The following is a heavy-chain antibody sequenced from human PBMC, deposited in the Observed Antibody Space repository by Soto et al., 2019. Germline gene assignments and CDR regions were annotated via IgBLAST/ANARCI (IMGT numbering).Heavy chain of an antibody. J-gene: IGHJ4*02. Sequence: QVQLVQSGAEVKKPGASVKVSCKASGYTFTSYGISWVRQAPGQGLEWMGWISAYNGNTKYAQKLQGRVTMTTDTPTSTVYMELRSLRSDDTAVYYCARGADYDSSGYYDPRPPDYWGQGTLVTVSS. CDR3: ARGADYDSSGYYDPRPPDY. V-gene: IGHV1-18*04. D-gene: IGHD3-22*01. CDR2: ISAYNGNT. CDR1: GYTFTSYG.